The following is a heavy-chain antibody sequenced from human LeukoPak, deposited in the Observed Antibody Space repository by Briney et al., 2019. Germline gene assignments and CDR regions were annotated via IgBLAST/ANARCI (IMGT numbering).Heavy chain of an antibody. CDR3: ARESVWDSYRYYGY. D-gene: IGHD3-16*02. CDR2: INTNTGNP. CDR1: GYTFTSYA. J-gene: IGHJ4*02. Sequence: HRASVKVSCKASGYTFTSYAMNWVRQAPGQGLEWMGWINTNTGNPTYAQGFAGRFVFSFDTSVSTAYLQISSLKAEDTAVYYCARESVWDSYRYYGYWGQGTLVTVSS. V-gene: IGHV7-4-1*02.